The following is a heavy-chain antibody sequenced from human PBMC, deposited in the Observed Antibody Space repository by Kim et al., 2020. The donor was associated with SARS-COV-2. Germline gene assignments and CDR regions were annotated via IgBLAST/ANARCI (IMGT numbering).Heavy chain of an antibody. CDR2: INPNSGGT. CDR3: ARDTPLFSSSWTFDY. Sequence: ASVKVSCKASGYTFTGYYMHWVRQAPGQGLEWMGRINPNSGGTNYAQKFQGRVTMTRDTSISTAYMELSRLRSDDTAVYYCARDTPLFSSSWTFDYWGQGTLVTVSS. D-gene: IGHD6-13*01. CDR1: GYTFTGYY. J-gene: IGHJ4*02. V-gene: IGHV1-2*06.